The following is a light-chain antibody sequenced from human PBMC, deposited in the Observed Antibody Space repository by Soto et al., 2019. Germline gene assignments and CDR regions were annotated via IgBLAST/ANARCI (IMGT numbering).Light chain of an antibody. V-gene: IGKV1-9*01. Sequence: DIQLTQSPSFLSASVGDRVTITCRASQGISTYLAWYQQKPGKAPKLLIYAASTLQSWVPSRFSGSGAGTEFTLTIGSLQPEDFGTSYCQQLTSYPPFAFGTGTKVYIK. J-gene: IGKJ3*01. CDR3: QQLTSYPPFA. CDR2: AAS. CDR1: QGISTY.